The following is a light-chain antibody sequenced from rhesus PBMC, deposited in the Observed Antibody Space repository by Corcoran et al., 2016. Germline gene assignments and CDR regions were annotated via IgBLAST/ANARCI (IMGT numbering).Light chain of an antibody. V-gene: IGKV1-33*02. Sequence: DIQMTQSPSSLSASVGDRVTITCQASQGISSWLAWYQQKPGKAPKLLIYATSSLQSGVPSRFSGSGSGTDGTRTISRLQPEDFATYYCQQHNSYPLTCGGGTKVEIK. J-gene: IGKJ4*01. CDR2: ATS. CDR3: QQHNSYPLT. CDR1: QGISSW.